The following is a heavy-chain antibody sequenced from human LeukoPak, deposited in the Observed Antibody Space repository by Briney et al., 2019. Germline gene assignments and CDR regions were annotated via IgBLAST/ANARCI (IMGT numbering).Heavy chain of an antibody. CDR2: ISYDGSNK. V-gene: IGHV3-30*18. J-gene: IGHJ4*02. D-gene: IGHD2-21*02. Sequence: GGSLRLPCAASGFTFSSYAMHWVRLAPGKGLEWVAIISYDGSNKFYADSVKGRFTISRDNSKNTLYLQMSSLGPEDTAMYYCAKVAKGNIVVVTALDYWGQGTLVTVSS. CDR1: GFTFSSYA. CDR3: AKVAKGNIVVVTALDY.